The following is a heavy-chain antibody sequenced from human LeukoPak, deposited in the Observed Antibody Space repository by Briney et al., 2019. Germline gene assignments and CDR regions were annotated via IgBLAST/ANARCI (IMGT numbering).Heavy chain of an antibody. D-gene: IGHD3-9*01. Sequence: PGGSLRLSCAASGFTFSSYAMSWVRQAPGKGLEWVSAISGSGGSTYYADSVKGRFTISRDNSKNTLYLQMNSLRAEDTAVYYCAKARNVLRYFDWLDYWGQGTLVTVSS. CDR2: ISGSGGST. V-gene: IGHV3-23*01. CDR3: AKARNVLRYFDWLDY. CDR1: GFTFSSYA. J-gene: IGHJ4*02.